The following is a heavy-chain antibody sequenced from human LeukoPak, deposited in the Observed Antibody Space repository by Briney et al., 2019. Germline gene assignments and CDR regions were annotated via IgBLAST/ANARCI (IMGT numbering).Heavy chain of an antibody. CDR2: MNPNTGNA. V-gene: IGHV1-8*03. D-gene: IGHD4-11*01. J-gene: IGHJ4*02. CDR3: ARVGYSNSYDY. Sequence: AASVKVSCKASGYTFTSYGINWVRQATGQGLEWMGWMNPNTGNAGYAQKFQDRATITWDASISTAYMDLSSLRSEDTAVYDCARVGYSNSYDYWGQGTLVTVSP. CDR1: GYTFTSYG.